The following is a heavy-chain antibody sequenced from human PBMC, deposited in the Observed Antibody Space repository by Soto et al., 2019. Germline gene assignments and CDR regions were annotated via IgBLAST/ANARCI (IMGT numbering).Heavy chain of an antibody. CDR2: IYYSGST. D-gene: IGHD2-21*02. CDR1: GGSISSGDYY. Sequence: SETLSLTCTVSGGSISSGDYYWSWIRQPPGKGLEWIGYIYYSGSTYYNPSLKSRVTISVDTSKNQFSLKLSSVTAADTAVYYCARAGGDPYYFDYWGQGTLVTVPS. V-gene: IGHV4-30-4*01. CDR3: ARAGGDPYYFDY. J-gene: IGHJ4*02.